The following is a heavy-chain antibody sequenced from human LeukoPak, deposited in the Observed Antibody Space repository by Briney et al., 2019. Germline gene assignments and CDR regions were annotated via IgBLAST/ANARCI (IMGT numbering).Heavy chain of an antibody. Sequence: PGGSLRLSCAASGFTFSTYNMNWVRQAPGKGLEWLSSITSSSSYIYYADSVKGRFTISRDNAKNSLYLQMNSLRAEDTAVYYCARDLSYDTLGAFDIWGQGTMVTVSS. CDR3: ARDLSYDTLGAFDI. J-gene: IGHJ3*02. CDR2: ITSSSSYI. V-gene: IGHV3-21*01. D-gene: IGHD3-9*01. CDR1: GFTFSTYN.